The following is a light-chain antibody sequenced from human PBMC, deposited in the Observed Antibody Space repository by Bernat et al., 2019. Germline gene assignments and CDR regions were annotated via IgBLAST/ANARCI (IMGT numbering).Light chain of an antibody. J-gene: IGKJ4*01. CDR2: DAS. V-gene: IGKV3-11*01. CDR3: QQRSNWPLT. Sequence: EIVLTQSPATLALSPWERDTLSCRASQSVSSYLAWYQQKPGQAPRLLISDASNRATGIPARFSGSGSGTDFTLTISSLEPEDFAVYYCQQRSNWPLTFGGGTKVEIK. CDR1: QSVSSY.